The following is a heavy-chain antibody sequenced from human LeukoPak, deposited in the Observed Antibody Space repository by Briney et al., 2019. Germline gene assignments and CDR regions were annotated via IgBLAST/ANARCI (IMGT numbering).Heavy chain of an antibody. J-gene: IGHJ4*02. CDR2: IIPIFGTA. CDR3: ARRLYDSSGSDN. D-gene: IGHD3-22*01. Sequence: ASVKVSCKASGGTFSSYAISWVRQAPGQGLEWMGGIIPIFGTANYAQKFQGRVTITADESTSTAYMELSSLRSEDTAVYYCARRLYDSSGSDNWGQGTLVTVSS. V-gene: IGHV1-69*13. CDR1: GGTFSSYA.